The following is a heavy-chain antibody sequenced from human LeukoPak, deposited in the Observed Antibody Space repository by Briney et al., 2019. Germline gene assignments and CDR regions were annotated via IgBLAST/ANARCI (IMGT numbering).Heavy chain of an antibody. Sequence: GGSLRLSCAASGFTFSSYAMHWVRQAPGKGLEWVAVISYDGSNKYYADSVKGRFTISRDNAKNSLYLQMNSLRAEDTAVYYCASPQYYDFWSGYPSGYYMDVWGKGTTVTVSS. CDR3: ASPQYYDFWSGYPSGYYMDV. CDR1: GFTFSSYA. CDR2: ISYDGSNK. J-gene: IGHJ6*03. D-gene: IGHD3-3*01. V-gene: IGHV3-30-3*01.